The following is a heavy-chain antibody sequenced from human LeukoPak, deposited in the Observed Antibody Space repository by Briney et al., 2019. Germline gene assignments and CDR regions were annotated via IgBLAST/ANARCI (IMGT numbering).Heavy chain of an antibody. CDR2: INSDGSST. CDR3: ARDPTYYYDSSGYYFFDY. V-gene: IGHV3-74*01. Sequence: GGSLRLSCAASGFTFSSYWMHWVRQAPGKGLVWVSRINSDGSSTSYADSVKGRFTISRDNAKNSLYLQMNSLRAEDTAVYYCARDPTYYYDSSGYYFFDYWGQGTLVTVSS. CDR1: GFTFSSYW. D-gene: IGHD3-22*01. J-gene: IGHJ4*02.